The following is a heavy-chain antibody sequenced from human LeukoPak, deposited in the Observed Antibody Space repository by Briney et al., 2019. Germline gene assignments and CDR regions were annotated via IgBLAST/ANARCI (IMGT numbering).Heavy chain of an antibody. CDR2: IYPGDSDT. CDR3: ATSTRVVVVTNYWYFDL. CDR1: GYSFTSYW. J-gene: IGHJ2*01. D-gene: IGHD2-21*02. Sequence: KRGESLKISCKGSGYSFTSYWIGWVRQMPGKGLEWMGIIYPGDSDTRYSPSFQGQVTISADKSITTAYLQWSSLKASDTAMYYCATSTRVVVVTNYWYFDLWGRGTLVTVSS. V-gene: IGHV5-51*01.